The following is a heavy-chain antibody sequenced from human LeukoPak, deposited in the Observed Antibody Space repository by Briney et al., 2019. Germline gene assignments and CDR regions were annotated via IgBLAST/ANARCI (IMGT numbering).Heavy chain of an antibody. CDR3: AAVPMIRTPPIDY. CDR2: IVVGSGNT. CDR1: GFTFTSSA. D-gene: IGHD3-22*01. J-gene: IGHJ4*02. Sequence: SVKVSCKASGFTFTSSAVQWVRQARGLRLEWIGWIVVGSGNTNYAQKFQERVTITRDMSTSTAYMELSSLRSEDTAVYYCAAVPMIRTPPIDYWGQGTLVTVSS. V-gene: IGHV1-58*01.